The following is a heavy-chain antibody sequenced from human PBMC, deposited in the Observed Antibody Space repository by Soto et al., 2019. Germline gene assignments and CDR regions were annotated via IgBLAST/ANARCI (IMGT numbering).Heavy chain of an antibody. D-gene: IGHD3-3*01. CDR2: IYFSGST. Sequence: QVQLQVSGPGLVKPSQTLSLTCTVSGGSITSGDDYWSWIRQPPGKGLEWIGYIYFSGSTYYNPSLKSRVTISVDTSNNQFSLKLNSVTAADTAVYYCARAHIAIFGVVIIKDYGLDVWGQGTTVTVSS. CDR1: GGSITSGDDY. J-gene: IGHJ6*02. V-gene: IGHV4-30-4*01. CDR3: ARAHIAIFGVVIIKDYGLDV.